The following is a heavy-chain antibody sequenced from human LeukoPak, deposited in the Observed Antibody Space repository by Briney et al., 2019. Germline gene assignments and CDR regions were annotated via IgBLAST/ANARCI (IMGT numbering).Heavy chain of an antibody. V-gene: IGHV1-2*02. D-gene: IGHD6-13*01. Sequence: ASVKVSCKASGYTFTGYYMHWVRQAPGQGLEWMGWINPNSGGTNYAQKFQGRVTMSRDTSISTAYMELSSLRSDDTALYYCARDDAAAGYDYWGQGTLVTVSS. CDR2: INPNSGGT. CDR3: ARDDAAAGYDY. J-gene: IGHJ4*02. CDR1: GYTFTGYY.